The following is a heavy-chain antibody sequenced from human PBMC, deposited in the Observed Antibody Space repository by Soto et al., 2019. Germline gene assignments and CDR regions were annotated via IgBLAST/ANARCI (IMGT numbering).Heavy chain of an antibody. CDR3: ARDREGATGDY. CDR2: ISYDGSNK. CDR1: GFTFSSYA. D-gene: IGHD1-26*01. Sequence: QVQLVESGGGVVQPGRSLRLSCAASGFTFSSYAMHWVRQAPGKGLEWVAVISYDGSNKYYADFVKGRFTISRDNSKNTLYLQMNSLRAEDTAVYYCARDREGATGDYWGQGTLVTVSS. J-gene: IGHJ4*02. V-gene: IGHV3-30-3*01.